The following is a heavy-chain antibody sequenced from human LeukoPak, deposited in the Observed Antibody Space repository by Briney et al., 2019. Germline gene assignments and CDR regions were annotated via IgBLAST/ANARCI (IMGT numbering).Heavy chain of an antibody. V-gene: IGHV1-46*01. J-gene: IGHJ4*02. CDR1: GYTFTSYY. D-gene: IGHD2-2*01. CDR2: INPSGGST. CDR3: ARNLPAAVGGYYFDY. Sequence: GASVKVSCKASGYTFTSYYMHWVRQAPGQGLEWMGIINPSGGSTSYAQKFQGRVTMTRDTSTSTVYMKLSSLRSEDTAVYYCARNLPAAVGGYYFDYWGQGTLVTVSS.